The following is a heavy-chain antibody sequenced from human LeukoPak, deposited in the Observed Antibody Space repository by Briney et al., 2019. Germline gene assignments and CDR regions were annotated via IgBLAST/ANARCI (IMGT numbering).Heavy chain of an antibody. CDR1: GFTFSSYW. Sequence: PGGSLRLSCAASGFTFSSYWMSWVRQAPGKGLEWVANIKQDGSEKYYVDSVKGRFTISRDNAKNSLYLQMNSLRAEDTAVYYCAREYSSSWYTARLYFDYWGRGTLVTVSS. CDR3: AREYSSSWYTARLYFDY. J-gene: IGHJ4*02. D-gene: IGHD6-13*01. CDR2: IKQDGSEK. V-gene: IGHV3-7*01.